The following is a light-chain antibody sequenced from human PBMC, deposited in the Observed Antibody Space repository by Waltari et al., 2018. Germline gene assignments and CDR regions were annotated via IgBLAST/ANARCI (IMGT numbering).Light chain of an antibody. Sequence: EIVLTQSPAILSLSAGERATLSCGASQSVSNNYLAWYQQKPGQAPRLLIYGASNRATGIPDRFSGSGSGTDFTLTISRLEPEDFAAYYCQQYGSYPRTFGRGTKVEIK. CDR1: QSVSNNY. J-gene: IGKJ1*01. V-gene: IGKV3-20*01. CDR3: QQYGSYPRT. CDR2: GAS.